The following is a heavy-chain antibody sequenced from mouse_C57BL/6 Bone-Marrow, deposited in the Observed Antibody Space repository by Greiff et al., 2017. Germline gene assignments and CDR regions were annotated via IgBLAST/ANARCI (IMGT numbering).Heavy chain of an antibody. V-gene: IGHV7-3*01. CDR1: GFTFTDYY. CDR3: ASFIYYDYDGGFAY. D-gene: IGHD2-4*01. Sequence: EVKVVESGGGLVQPGGSLSLSCAASGFTFTDYYMSWVRQPPGKDLEWLGFIRNKANGYTTEYSASVKGRFTISSYNSQSILYLQMNTLRAEDSATYYCASFIYYDYDGGFAYWGQGTLVTVSA. J-gene: IGHJ3*01. CDR2: IRNKANGYTT.